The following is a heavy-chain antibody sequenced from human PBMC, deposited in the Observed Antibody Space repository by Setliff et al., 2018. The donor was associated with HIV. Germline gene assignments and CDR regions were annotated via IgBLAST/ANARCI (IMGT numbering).Heavy chain of an antibody. CDR1: AYSISSGYY. V-gene: IGHV4-38-2*01. CDR3: VRVSCSSWYSIPRNYYYSMDV. CDR2: IYHSGST. D-gene: IGHD6-13*01. Sequence: SETLSLTCAVSAYSISSGYYWGWIRQPPGKGLEWIGSIYHSGSTYYNPSLKSRVTTSVDTSKNQFSLRLSSVTAADTAVYYCVRVSCSSWYSIPRNYYYSMDVWGEGTTVTVSS. J-gene: IGHJ6*03.